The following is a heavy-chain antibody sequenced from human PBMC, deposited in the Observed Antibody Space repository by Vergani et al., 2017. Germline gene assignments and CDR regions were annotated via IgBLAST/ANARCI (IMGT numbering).Heavy chain of an antibody. CDR2: IIPIFGTA. D-gene: IGHD2-2*01. CDR3: AGVGPPAAFEGVGWFDP. Sequence: QVQLVQSGAEVKKPGSSVKVSCKASGGTFSSYAISWVRQAPGQGLEWMGGIIPIFGTANYAQKFQGRVTITADESTSTAYMGLSSLRSEDTAVYYCAGVGPPAAFEGVGWFDPWGQGTLVTVSS. J-gene: IGHJ5*02. CDR1: GGTFSSYA. V-gene: IGHV1-69*12.